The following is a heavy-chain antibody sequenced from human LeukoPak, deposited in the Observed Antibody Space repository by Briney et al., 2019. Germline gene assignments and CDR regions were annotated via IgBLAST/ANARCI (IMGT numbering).Heavy chain of an antibody. D-gene: IGHD2-2*01. CDR2: ISYDGSNK. CDR3: AREDIVVVPAAVYYYYYGMDV. J-gene: IGHJ6*02. CDR1: GFTFSSYA. V-gene: IGHV3-30*04. Sequence: GRSLRLSCAASGFTFSSYAMHWVRQAPGKGLKWVGVISYDGSNKYYADSVKGRFTISRDNSKNTLYLQMNSLRAEDTAVYYCAREDIVVVPAAVYYYYYGMDVWGQGTTVTVSS.